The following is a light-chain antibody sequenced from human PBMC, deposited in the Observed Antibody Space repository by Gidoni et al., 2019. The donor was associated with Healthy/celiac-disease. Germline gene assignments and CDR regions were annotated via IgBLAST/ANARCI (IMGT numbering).Light chain of an antibody. CDR1: QSVSSN. CDR3: QQYNNWPPYT. CDR2: GAS. J-gene: IGKJ2*01. Sequence: EIVMTQSPATLSVSPGERATLSCRASQSVSSNLALYQQKPGQAPRLLIYGASTRATGIPARFSGSGSGTEFTLTISSLLSEDFAVYYCQQYNNWPPYTFGQGTKLEIK. V-gene: IGKV3-15*01.